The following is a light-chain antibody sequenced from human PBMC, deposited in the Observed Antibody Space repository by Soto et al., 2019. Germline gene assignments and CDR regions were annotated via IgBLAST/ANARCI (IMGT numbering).Light chain of an antibody. J-gene: IGLJ2*01. CDR2: EVN. Sequence: QSALTQPASVSGSPGQSITISCTGTSSDIGGYNYVSWYQQHPGKAPKLMIYEVNDRPSGVSNRFSGSKSGNTASLTISGLQAKDEADYYCSSYTSSSTYVIFGGGTKLTVL. CDR1: SSDIGGYNY. V-gene: IGLV2-14*01. CDR3: SSYTSSSTYVI.